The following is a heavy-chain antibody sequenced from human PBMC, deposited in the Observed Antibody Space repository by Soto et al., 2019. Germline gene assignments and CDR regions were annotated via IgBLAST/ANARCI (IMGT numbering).Heavy chain of an antibody. V-gene: IGHV2-5*01. CDR2: IYWNDEQ. CDR1: GFSLTSGVVG. Sequence: QITLKESGPTLVKPTQTLTLTCTFSGFSLTSGVVGVGWIRQPPGEALERLALIYWNDEQYYNPSLRNRLTITMDSSKNPVVLTMTNMDPVETATYYWAHRLPGPSGYDVWGQGTTVTVSS. J-gene: IGHJ6*02. CDR3: AHRLPGPSGYDV. D-gene: IGHD6-13*01.